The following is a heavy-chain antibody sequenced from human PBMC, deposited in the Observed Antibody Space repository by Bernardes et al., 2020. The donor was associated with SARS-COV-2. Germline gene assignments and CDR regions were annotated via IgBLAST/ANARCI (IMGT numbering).Heavy chain of an antibody. CDR1: GGSFSGYF. V-gene: IGHV4-34*01. Sequence: SETLSLTCAVSGGSFSGYFLSWLRQSPGKGLEWIGEFSYNGTTNYNPSLKIRFRVSIDTSNNHFSLKLTSVTAADTAVYFCARRLQKYYYDSRGYYFPGYFDDWGQGTLVTVSS. J-gene: IGHJ4*02. D-gene: IGHD3-22*01. CDR3: ARRLQKYYYDSRGYYFPGYFDD. CDR2: FSYNGTT.